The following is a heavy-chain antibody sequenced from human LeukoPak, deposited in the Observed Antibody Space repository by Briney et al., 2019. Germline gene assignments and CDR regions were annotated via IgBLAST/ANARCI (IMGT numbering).Heavy chain of an antibody. J-gene: IGHJ6*03. CDR3: AGGGLYYMDV. CDR1: GHSIINSFY. V-gene: IGHV4-38-2*02. D-gene: IGHD3-16*01. CDR2: IYHTGST. Sequence: SETLSLTCTVSGHSIINSFYWGWIRQPPGKGLEWIGSIYHTGSTYYNPSLKSRVRISVDTSKNQFSLKVNSVTAADTAVYYCAGGGLYYMDVWGKGTTVTVSS.